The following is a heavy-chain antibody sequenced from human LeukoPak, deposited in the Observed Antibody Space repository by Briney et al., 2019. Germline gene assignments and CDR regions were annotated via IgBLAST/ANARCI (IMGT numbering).Heavy chain of an antibody. D-gene: IGHD3-22*01. CDR1: GGSVSSSTYY. CDR3: ARFSNSSSHYGMDA. V-gene: IGHV4-39*02. Sequence: SETLSLTCTVSGGSVSSSTYYWGWIRQPPGKGLEWIGSVYYTGATYYIPSLESRVTLSADTSKNHFSLKLSSVTAADTAVYYCARFSNSSSHYGMDAWGQGTAVTVSS. CDR2: VYYTGAT. J-gene: IGHJ6*02.